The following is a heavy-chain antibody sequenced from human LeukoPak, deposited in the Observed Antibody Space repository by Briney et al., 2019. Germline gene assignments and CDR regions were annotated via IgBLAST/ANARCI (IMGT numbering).Heavy chain of an antibody. V-gene: IGHV4-38-2*02. J-gene: IGHJ2*01. CDR1: GYSISSGYY. CDR2: IYHSGSI. Sequence: PSETLSLTCTVSGYSISSGYYWGWIRQPPGKGLEWIGSIYHSGSIYYNPSLKSRVTISVDTSKNQFSLKLSSVTAADTAVYYCARVTVVGAAAYWYFDLWGRGTLVTVSS. CDR3: ARVTVVGAAAYWYFDL. D-gene: IGHD1-26*01.